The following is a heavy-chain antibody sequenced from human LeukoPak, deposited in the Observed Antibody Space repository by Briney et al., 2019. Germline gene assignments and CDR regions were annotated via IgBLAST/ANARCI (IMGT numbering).Heavy chain of an antibody. D-gene: IGHD2-21*01. CDR2: IWFDGSNK. Sequence: PGGSLRLSCAASGFIFSNDAMHWVRQAPGKGLEWVAFIWFDGSNKHYADSVKGRFTISRDNSEDTLYLQMNSLRAEDTAVYYCARVVAMATIFFSPLGYWGQGTLVTVSS. J-gene: IGHJ4*02. CDR3: ARVVAMATIFFSPLGY. CDR1: GFIFSNDA. V-gene: IGHV3-33*01.